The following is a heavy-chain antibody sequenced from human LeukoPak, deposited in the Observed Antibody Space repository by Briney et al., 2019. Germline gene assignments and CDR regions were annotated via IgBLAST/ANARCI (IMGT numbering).Heavy chain of an antibody. CDR3: AREQWLSRGFDY. CDR2: ISSRGSTI. CDR1: GFTFSDYY. Sequence: PGGSLRLSCAASGFTFSDYYMSWIRQAPGKGLEWVSYISSRGSTIYYADSVKGRFTISRDNAKNSQYLQMNSLRAEDTAVYYCAREQWLSRGFDYWGQGTLVTVSS. V-gene: IGHV3-11*01. D-gene: IGHD6-19*01. J-gene: IGHJ4*02.